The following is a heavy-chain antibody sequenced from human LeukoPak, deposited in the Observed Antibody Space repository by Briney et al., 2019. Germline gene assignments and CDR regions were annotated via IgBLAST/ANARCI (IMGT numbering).Heavy chain of an antibody. CDR3: ARHWGSGSYLFDY. CDR1: GGSISSTSYY. V-gene: IGHV4-39*01. Sequence: SETLSLNCTFSGGSISSTSYYLGGIRQPPGKGLEWIGSIYYSGSTYDNPSLKSRVTISLDTSKNQFSLKLSSVTAADTAVYYCARHWGSGSYLFDYWGQGTLVTVSS. CDR2: IYYSGST. J-gene: IGHJ4*02. D-gene: IGHD1-26*01.